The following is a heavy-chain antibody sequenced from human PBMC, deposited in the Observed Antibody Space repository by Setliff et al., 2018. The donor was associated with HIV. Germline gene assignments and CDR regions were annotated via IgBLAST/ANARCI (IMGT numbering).Heavy chain of an antibody. Sequence: WASVKVSCKASGYTFSGYYLHWVRRAPGQGLEWMGWINPNSGATNYAQNFQGRVTMTRDTSISTAYMDLSSLTSDDTAVYYCALASIVSTARWNHWGRGTLVTVSS. CDR3: ALASIVSTARWNH. J-gene: IGHJ5*02. CDR2: INPNSGAT. CDR1: GYTFSGYY. D-gene: IGHD1-26*01. V-gene: IGHV1-2*02.